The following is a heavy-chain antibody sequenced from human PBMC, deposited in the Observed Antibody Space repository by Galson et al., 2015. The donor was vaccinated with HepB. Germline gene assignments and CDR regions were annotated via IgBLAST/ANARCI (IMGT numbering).Heavy chain of an antibody. CDR2: ISYDGSNK. CDR3: AKNGAMTTVTPYFDY. V-gene: IGHV3-33*06. D-gene: IGHD4-17*01. CDR1: GFTFSYYG. Sequence: SLRLSCAASGFTFSYYGMHWVRQAPGKGLEWVAIISYDGSNKYYADSVKGRFSISRDNSNNTLYLQMNSLRAEDTAIYYCAKNGAMTTVTPYFDYWGQGTLVTVSS. J-gene: IGHJ4*02.